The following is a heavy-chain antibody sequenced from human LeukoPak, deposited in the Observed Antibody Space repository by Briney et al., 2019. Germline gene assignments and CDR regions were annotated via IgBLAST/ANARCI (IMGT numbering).Heavy chain of an antibody. D-gene: IGHD3-3*01. J-gene: IGHJ4*02. CDR1: GYTFTGYY. Sequence: SVTVSCKASGYTFTGYYMHWVQQAPGQGLESMGRIIPIFGTANYAQKLQGRVTITTEESTSTAYMELSSLRSEDTAVYYCARSDFWSGYYTGMWGQGTLVTVSS. CDR2: IIPIFGTA. V-gene: IGHV1-69*05. CDR3: ARSDFWSGYYTGM.